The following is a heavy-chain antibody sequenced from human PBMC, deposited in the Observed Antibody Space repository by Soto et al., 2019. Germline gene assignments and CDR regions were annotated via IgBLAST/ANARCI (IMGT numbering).Heavy chain of an antibody. CDR3: ARLYSSGWYGPGRY. V-gene: IGHV3-20*04. Sequence: EVQLVESGGGVVRPGGSLRLSCAASGFTFDDYGMSWVRQAPGKGLEWVSGINWNGGSTGYADSVKGRFTISRDNAKNSLYLQMNRLRAEDAALYYCARLYSSGWYGPGRYWGQGTLVTVSS. D-gene: IGHD6-19*01. CDR1: GFTFDDYG. J-gene: IGHJ4*02. CDR2: INWNGGST.